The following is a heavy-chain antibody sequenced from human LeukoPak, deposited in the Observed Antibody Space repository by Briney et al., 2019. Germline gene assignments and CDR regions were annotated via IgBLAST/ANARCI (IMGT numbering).Heavy chain of an antibody. J-gene: IGHJ4*02. Sequence: GGSLRLSCAASGFTFRSYAMHWVRQAPGKGLEWVAVISYDGSNKYYADSVKGRFTISRDNSKNTLYLQMNSLRAEDTAVYYCARGGFGELLWYYFDYWGQGTLVTVSS. CDR1: GFTFRSYA. V-gene: IGHV3-30*04. CDR2: ISYDGSNK. CDR3: ARGGFGELLWYYFDY. D-gene: IGHD3-10*01.